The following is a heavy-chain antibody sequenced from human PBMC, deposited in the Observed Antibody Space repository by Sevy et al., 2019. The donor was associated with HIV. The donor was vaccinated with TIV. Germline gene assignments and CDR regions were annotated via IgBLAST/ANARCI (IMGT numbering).Heavy chain of an antibody. V-gene: IGHV3-33*01. J-gene: IGHJ4*02. Sequence: GGSLRLSCAASGFTFSSYGMHWDRQAPGKGLEWVALIWYDGSSKYYADSVKGRFTLSRDNSKNTLYLQMNSLRAEDTAVYYCARGANYYDSSGSQPNFDYWGQGTLVTVSS. CDR3: ARGANYYDSSGSQPNFDY. D-gene: IGHD3-22*01. CDR1: GFTFSSYG. CDR2: IWYDGSSK.